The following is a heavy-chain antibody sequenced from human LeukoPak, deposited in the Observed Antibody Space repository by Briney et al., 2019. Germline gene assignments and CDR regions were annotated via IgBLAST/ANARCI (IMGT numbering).Heavy chain of an antibody. V-gene: IGHV3-38-3*01. Sequence: PGGSLRLSCAASGFTVSSNEMSWVRQAPGKGLEWVSSISGGSTYYADSRKGRFTISRDNSKNTLHLQMNSLRAEDTAVYYCARVVRHLYYYYGMDVWGQGTTVTVSS. CDR1: GFTVSSNE. D-gene: IGHD6-6*01. CDR2: ISGGST. J-gene: IGHJ6*02. CDR3: ARVVRHLYYYYGMDV.